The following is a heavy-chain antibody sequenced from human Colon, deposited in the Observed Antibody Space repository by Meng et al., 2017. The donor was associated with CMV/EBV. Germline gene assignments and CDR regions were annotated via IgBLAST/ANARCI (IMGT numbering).Heavy chain of an antibody. Sequence: QLQEAGPRLLKPSETLSLACSVSCGSISNEIYYWAWLLQPPGKGLEWIGSINYSGNTYYNLSLESRVTISIDTSNNHFSLKLTSVTAADTAVYYCARDCCNYRSWFDPWGQGVLVTVSS. CDR3: ARDCCNYRSWFDP. J-gene: IGHJ5*02. V-gene: IGHV4-39*07. D-gene: IGHD2/OR15-2a*01. CDR1: CGSISNEIYY. CDR2: INYSGNT.